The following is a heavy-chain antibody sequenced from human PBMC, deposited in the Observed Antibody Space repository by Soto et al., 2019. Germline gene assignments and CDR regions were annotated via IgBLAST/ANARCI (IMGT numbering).Heavy chain of an antibody. CDR3: ARSKYGSAWTLDY. D-gene: IGHD6-19*01. J-gene: IGHJ4*02. V-gene: IGHV2-5*02. CDR1: GFSLSTSAVG. Sequence: QITLKESGPTLVKPTQPLTLTCTFSGFSLSTSAVGVGWIRQPPGKALEWLAIIDWDDDKHYSPSVKSRLVITKVTSKNQVVLTMTNMDPVDTATYYCARSKYGSAWTLDYWGQGTLVTVSS. CDR2: IDWDDDK.